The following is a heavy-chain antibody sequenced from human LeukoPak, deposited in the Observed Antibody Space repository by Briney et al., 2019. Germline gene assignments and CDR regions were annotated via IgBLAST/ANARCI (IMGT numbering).Heavy chain of an antibody. Sequence: PGGSLRLSCAASGFTFSGYWMSWLRQAPGKGLEWVANIKQDGGEKNYVDSVKGRFTISRDNAKNSLYLQMNSLRAEETAVYYCARDRGFGQADVWGKGTTVTVSS. D-gene: IGHD3-10*01. CDR1: GFTFSGYW. V-gene: IGHV3-7*01. CDR2: IKQDGGEK. CDR3: ARDRGFGQADV. J-gene: IGHJ6*04.